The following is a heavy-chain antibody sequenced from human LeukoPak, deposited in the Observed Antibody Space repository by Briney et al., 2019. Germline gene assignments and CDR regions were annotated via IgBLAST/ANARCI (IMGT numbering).Heavy chain of an antibody. V-gene: IGHV4-34*01. Sequence: SETLSLTCTVSGGSISSYYWSWIRQPPGKGLEWIGEINHSGSTNYNPSLKSRVTISVDTSKNQFSLKLSSVTAADTAVYYCARHRVVRSYYYYMDVWGKGTTVTISS. D-gene: IGHD2-2*01. CDR1: GGSISSYY. J-gene: IGHJ6*03. CDR3: ARHRVVRSYYYYMDV. CDR2: INHSGST.